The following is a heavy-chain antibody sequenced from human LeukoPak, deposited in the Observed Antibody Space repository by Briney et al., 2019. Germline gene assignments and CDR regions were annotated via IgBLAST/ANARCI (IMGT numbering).Heavy chain of an antibody. CDR3: VQESSSLLRSYFDY. CDR1: GFTFSSYE. Sequence: PGGSLRLSCAASGFTFSSYEMNWVRQAPGKGLEWVSYISSSGSTIYYADSVRGRFTISRDNAKNSLYLQMNSLRAEDTAAYYCVQESSSLLRSYFDYWGQGTLVTVSS. CDR2: ISSSGSTI. J-gene: IGHJ4*02. V-gene: IGHV3-48*03. D-gene: IGHD2-15*01.